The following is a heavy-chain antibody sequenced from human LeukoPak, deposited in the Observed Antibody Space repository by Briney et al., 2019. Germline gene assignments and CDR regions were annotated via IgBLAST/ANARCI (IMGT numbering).Heavy chain of an antibody. CDR3: IVFGDSNH. V-gene: IGHV3-53*01. D-gene: IGHD4-17*01. Sequence: GGSLRLSCVASGLIVSDNCMTWVRQAPGKGLEWVSVIYGGGDTYFSDLVKGRFTISRDDSKNTLYLQINSLRVEDTAVYYCIVFGDSNHWGQGTLVTVSS. CDR2: IYGGGDT. CDR1: GLIVSDNC. J-gene: IGHJ5*02.